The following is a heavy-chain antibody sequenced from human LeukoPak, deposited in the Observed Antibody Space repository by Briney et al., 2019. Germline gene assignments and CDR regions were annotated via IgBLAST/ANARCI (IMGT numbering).Heavy chain of an antibody. D-gene: IGHD3-22*01. V-gene: IGHV3-23*01. CDR2: ISGSGGST. Sequence: GGSLRLSCAASGFTFSSYAMSWVRQAPGKGLEWVSAISGSGGSTYYADSVKGRFTISRDNSKNTLYLQMNSLRAEDTAVYYCARPRDGSGYYFDYRGQGTLVTVSS. CDR3: ARPRDGSGYYFDY. J-gene: IGHJ4*02. CDR1: GFTFSSYA.